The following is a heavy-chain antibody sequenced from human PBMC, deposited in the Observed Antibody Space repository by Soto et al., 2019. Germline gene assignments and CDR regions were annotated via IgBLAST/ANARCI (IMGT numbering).Heavy chain of an antibody. CDR1: GFTFSSYS. Sequence: GGSLRLSCAASGFTFSSYSMNWVRQAPGEGLEWVSYISSSSSTIYYADSVKGRFTISRGNAKNSLYLQMNSLRAEDTAVYYSARDAPSGDNWGQGALVTVAS. J-gene: IGHJ4*02. CDR3: ARDAPSGDN. V-gene: IGHV3-48*01. CDR2: ISSSSSTI.